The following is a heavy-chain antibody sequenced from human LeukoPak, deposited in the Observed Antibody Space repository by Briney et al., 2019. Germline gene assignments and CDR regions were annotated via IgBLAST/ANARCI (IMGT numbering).Heavy chain of an antibody. D-gene: IGHD1-1*01. Sequence: PGGSLRLSCAASGFNLSNYDMNWVRQAPGKGLEWVSSITVTTTFIYYADSVKGRFTISRDNAKNSLYLQMNTLRVEDTAVYYCARDLPGELGRGVFDIWGQGTMVTVSS. CDR1: GFNLSNYD. V-gene: IGHV3-21*01. J-gene: IGHJ3*02. CDR3: ARDLPGELGRGVFDI. CDR2: ITVTTTFI.